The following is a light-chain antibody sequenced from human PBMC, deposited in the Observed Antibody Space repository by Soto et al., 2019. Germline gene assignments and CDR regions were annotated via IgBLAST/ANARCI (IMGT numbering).Light chain of an antibody. Sequence: QSVLTQPASVSGSPGQSITISCTGTSSDVGGYNYVSWYQQHPGKAPKLMIYDVSNRPSGVSNRFSGSKSGNTASLTISGXXXXXXXXYYCSSYTSSSTTVFGGGTKLTV. CDR2: DVS. CDR3: SSYTSSSTTV. V-gene: IGLV2-14*01. J-gene: IGLJ2*01. CDR1: SSDVGGYNY.